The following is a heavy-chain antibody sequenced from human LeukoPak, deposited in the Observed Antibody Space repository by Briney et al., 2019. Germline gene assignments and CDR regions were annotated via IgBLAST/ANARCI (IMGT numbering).Heavy chain of an antibody. CDR2: IYHSGST. V-gene: IGHV4-30-4*01. CDR1: GGSISSGDYY. J-gene: IGHJ3*02. D-gene: IGHD3-10*01. CDR3: ARDVWVRGAKPRDAFDI. Sequence: SETLSLTCTVSGGSISSGDYYWSWIRQPPGKGLEWIGYIYHSGSTYYNPSLKSRVTISVDTSKNQFSLKLSSVTAADTAVYYYARDVWVRGAKPRDAFDIWGQGTMVTVSS.